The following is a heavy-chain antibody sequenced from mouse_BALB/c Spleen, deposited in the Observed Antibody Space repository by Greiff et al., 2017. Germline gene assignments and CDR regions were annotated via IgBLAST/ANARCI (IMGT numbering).Heavy chain of an antibody. CDR2: ISNGGGST. CDR3: ARHDPFDY. V-gene: IGHV5-12-2*01. J-gene: IGHJ2*01. CDR1: GFTFSSYT. Sequence: EVQGVESGGGLVQPGGSLKLSCAASGFTFSSYTMSWVRQTPEKRLEWVAYISNGGGSTYYPDTVKGRFTISRDNAKNTLYLQMSSLKSEDTAMYYCARHDPFDYWGQGTTLTVSS.